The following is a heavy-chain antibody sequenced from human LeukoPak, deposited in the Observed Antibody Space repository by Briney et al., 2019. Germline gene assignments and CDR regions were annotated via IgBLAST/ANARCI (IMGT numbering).Heavy chain of an antibody. D-gene: IGHD3-10*01. CDR3: ARYGSGSYYHY. V-gene: IGHV3-64*01. J-gene: IGHJ4*02. CDR2: ISTDGGGT. Sequence: GGSLRLSCAASGFTLSDYAMHWVRQAPGKGQEYVSAISTDGGGTYYVNSVKGRFTISRDNSKNTLYLQMGSLRAEDMAVYYCARYGSGSYYHYWGQGTLVTVSS. CDR1: GFTLSDYA.